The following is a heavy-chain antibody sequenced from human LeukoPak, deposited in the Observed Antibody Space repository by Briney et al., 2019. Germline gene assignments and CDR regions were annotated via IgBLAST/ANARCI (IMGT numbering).Heavy chain of an antibody. CDR3: AKGGYNSGYYFDY. V-gene: IGHV3-23*01. J-gene: IGHJ4*02. CDR2: ISGSGGST. Sequence: PGGSLRLSCAASGFTFSSYAMSWVRQAPGKGLEWVSAISGSGGSTNYADSVKGRFTISRDTSKNTLYLQMNSLRAEDTAVYYCAKGGYNSGYYFDYWGQGTLVTVSS. D-gene: IGHD6-19*01. CDR1: GFTFSSYA.